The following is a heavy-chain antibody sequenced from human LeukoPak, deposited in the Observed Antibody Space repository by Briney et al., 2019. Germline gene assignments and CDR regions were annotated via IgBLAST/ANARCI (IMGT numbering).Heavy chain of an antibody. V-gene: IGHV3-23*01. CDR2: ISGSGGST. J-gene: IGHJ4*02. D-gene: IGHD6-19*01. CDR1: GFTFSSYG. CDR3: AKDFEYSSGWYHY. Sequence: GGSLRLSCAASGFTFSSYGMSWVRQAPGKGLEWVSAISGSGGSTYYADSVKGRFTISRDNSKNTLYLQMNSLRAEDTAVYYCAKDFEYSSGWYHYWGQGTLVTVSS.